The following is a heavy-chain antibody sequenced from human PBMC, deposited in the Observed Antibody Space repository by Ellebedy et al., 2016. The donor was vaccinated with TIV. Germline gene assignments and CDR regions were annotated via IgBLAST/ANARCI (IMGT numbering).Heavy chain of an antibody. CDR1: GFTLSTYA. Sequence: GESLKISCEASGFTLSTYAMDWIRQAPGKGLEWVASILKDGSNAYYADSVKGRFTISRDNFKSTLYLQMDNLRVKDTAVYYCARDWFENFGSIVLVTSPDYWGPGTLVTVSP. CDR2: ILKDGSNA. V-gene: IGHV3-30*04. D-gene: IGHD2-21*02. CDR3: ARDWFENFGSIVLVTSPDY. J-gene: IGHJ4*02.